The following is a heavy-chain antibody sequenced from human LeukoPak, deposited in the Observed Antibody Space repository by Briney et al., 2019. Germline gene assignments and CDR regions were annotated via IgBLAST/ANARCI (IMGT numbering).Heavy chain of an antibody. Sequence: PSETLSLTCTVSGGSISSSSYYWGWIRQPPGKGLEWIGSIYYSGSTYYNPSLKSRVAISVDASKNQFSLKLSSVTAADTAVYYCARDRATLDPWGQGALVTVSS. J-gene: IGHJ5*02. CDR1: GGSISSSSYY. CDR3: ARDRATLDP. V-gene: IGHV4-39*02. CDR2: IYYSGST.